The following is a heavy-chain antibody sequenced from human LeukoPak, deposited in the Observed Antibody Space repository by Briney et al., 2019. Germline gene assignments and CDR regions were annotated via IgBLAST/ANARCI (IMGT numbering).Heavy chain of an antibody. CDR3: VKGSGIPGRHGYYYYLDV. CDR2: IYSRGGM. CDR1: GFTVSGTY. Sequence: GGSLRLSCAASGFTVSGTYMAWVRPAPGEGLPWVSAIYSRGGMYDAASVRGRFTISRDTSRNTLDLQMHSLGLEDTAVYYCVKGSGIPGRHGYYYYLDVWGNGTTVTVSS. V-gene: IGHV3-66*01. J-gene: IGHJ6*03. D-gene: IGHD3-10*01.